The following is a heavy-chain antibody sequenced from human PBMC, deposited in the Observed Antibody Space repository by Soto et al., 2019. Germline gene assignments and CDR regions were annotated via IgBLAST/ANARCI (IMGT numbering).Heavy chain of an antibody. CDR3: ARDRKFEDHLAGSYYYYTMDV. Sequence: PSETLSLTCTLSGVSLTSGASDLAWVRQHPGNGVDGIGYIYYSGTTYYNPSLKSRVTISLDTSRSQFSLRLTSVTAADTAVYFCARDRKFEDHLAGSYYYYTMDVWGQGTTVTLSS. V-gene: IGHV4-61*08. J-gene: IGHJ6*02. D-gene: IGHD6-19*01. CDR1: GVSLTSGASD. CDR2: IYYSGTT.